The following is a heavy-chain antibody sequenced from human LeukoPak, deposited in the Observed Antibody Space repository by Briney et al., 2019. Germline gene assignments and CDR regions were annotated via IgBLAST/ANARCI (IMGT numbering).Heavy chain of an antibody. CDR3: ARSGFYCSSTSCYDGYYYYYMDV. CDR1: GFTFDDYG. Sequence: RPGGSLRLSCAASGFTFDDYGMSWVRQAPGKGLEWVSGINWNGGSTGYADSVKGRFTISRDNAKNSLYLQMNSLRAEDTALYYCARSGFYCSSTSCYDGYYYYYMDVWGKGTTVTVSS. CDR2: INWNGGST. V-gene: IGHV3-20*04. J-gene: IGHJ6*03. D-gene: IGHD2-2*01.